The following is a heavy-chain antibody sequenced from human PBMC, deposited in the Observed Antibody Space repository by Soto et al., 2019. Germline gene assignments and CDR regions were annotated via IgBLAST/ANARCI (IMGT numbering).Heavy chain of an antibody. V-gene: IGHV4-31*03. Sequence: SETLSLTCTVSGGSISSGGYYWSWIRQHPGKGLEWIGYIYYSGSTYYNPSLKSRVTISVDTSKNQFSLKLSSVTAADTAVYYCARMSVAVAGAYYYYYGMHVWGQGTTVTVYS. CDR3: ARMSVAVAGAYYYYYGMHV. CDR1: GGSISSGGYY. CDR2: IYYSGST. D-gene: IGHD6-19*01. J-gene: IGHJ6*02.